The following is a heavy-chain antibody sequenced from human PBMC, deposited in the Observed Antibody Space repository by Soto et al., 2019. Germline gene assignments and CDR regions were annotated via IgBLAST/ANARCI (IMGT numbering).Heavy chain of an antibody. V-gene: IGHV3-23*01. Sequence: PGGSLRRSCAASGFTFSSYAMSCVRQAAGKVLELFSAISGSGGSTYYAYSVKGRFTISRDNSNNTLYLQMNSLRAEDTAVYYYAPRARKIWAQGTLDTV. CDR2: ISGSGGST. J-gene: IGHJ4*02. CDR1: GFTFSSYA. CDR3: APRARKI.